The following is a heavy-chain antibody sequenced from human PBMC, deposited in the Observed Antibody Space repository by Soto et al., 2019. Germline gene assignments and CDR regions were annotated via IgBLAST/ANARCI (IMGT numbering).Heavy chain of an antibody. D-gene: IGHD3-22*01. CDR3: AAEGYDSSGYKP. CDR1: GFTFTSSA. J-gene: IGHJ4*02. CDR2: IVVGSGNT. Sequence: ASVKVSCKASGFTFTSSAVQWVGQARGQRLGWIGWIVVGSGNTNYAQKFQERVTITRDMSTSTAYMELSSLRSEDTAVYYCAAEGYDSSGYKPWGQGTLVTVSS. V-gene: IGHV1-58*01.